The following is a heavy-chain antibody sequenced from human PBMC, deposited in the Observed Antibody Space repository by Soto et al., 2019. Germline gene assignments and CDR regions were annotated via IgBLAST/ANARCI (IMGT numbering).Heavy chain of an antibody. V-gene: IGHV4-39*07. CDR1: SGSISSSSSY. CDR2: IYYSGNT. CDR3: ALGSGYDSY. D-gene: IGHD5-12*01. J-gene: IGHJ4*02. Sequence: SETLSLTCTVSSGSISSSSSYWGWIRQPPGKGLEWIGSIYYSGNTYYNPSLKSRVTISVDTSKNQFSLKLSSVTAADTAVYYCALGSGYDSYWGQGTLVTVSS.